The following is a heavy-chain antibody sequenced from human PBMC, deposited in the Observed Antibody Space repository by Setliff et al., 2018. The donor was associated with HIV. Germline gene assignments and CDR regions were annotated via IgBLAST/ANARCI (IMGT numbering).Heavy chain of an antibody. CDR3: ARHDILTGYYTYFDY. D-gene: IGHD3-9*01. J-gene: IGHJ4*02. CDR2: ISGYNGNT. CDR1: GYTFTYYG. Sequence: ASVKVSCKASGYTFTYYGISWVRQAPGRGLEWMGWISGYNGNTNFAQKLQGRVTLTTDTSMSTAYMELRSLRPDDTAVYYCARHDILTGYYTYFDYWGQGTLVTVSS. V-gene: IGHV1-18*01.